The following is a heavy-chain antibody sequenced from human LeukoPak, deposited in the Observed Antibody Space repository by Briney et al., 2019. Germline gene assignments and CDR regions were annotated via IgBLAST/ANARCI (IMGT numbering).Heavy chain of an antibody. J-gene: IGHJ6*02. CDR2: ISGSGGST. V-gene: IGHV3-23*01. CDR1: GFTFKNYA. Sequence: GGSLRLSCTTSGFTFKNYAMTWVRQAPGKGLEWVSAISGSGGSTYYADSVKGRFTISRDNSKNTLYLQMNSLRAEDTAVYYCAKELRDYYYYGMDVWGQGTTVTVSS. CDR3: AKELRDYYYYGMDV.